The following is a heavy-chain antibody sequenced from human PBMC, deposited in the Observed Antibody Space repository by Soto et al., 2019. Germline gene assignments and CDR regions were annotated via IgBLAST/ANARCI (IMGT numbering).Heavy chain of an antibody. V-gene: IGHV1-69*13. D-gene: IGHD6-19*01. Sequence: GASVKVSCKASGGTFSSYAISWVRQAPGQGLEWMGGIIPIFGTANYAQKFQGRVTITADESTSTAYMELRSLRSDDTAVYYCARTGSIAVAYWFDPWGQGTLVTVSS. CDR1: GGTFSSYA. CDR3: ARTGSIAVAYWFDP. CDR2: IIPIFGTA. J-gene: IGHJ5*02.